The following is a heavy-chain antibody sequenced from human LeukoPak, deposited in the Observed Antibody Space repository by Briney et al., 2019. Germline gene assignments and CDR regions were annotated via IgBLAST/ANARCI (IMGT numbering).Heavy chain of an antibody. CDR1: GGSISSYY. V-gene: IGHV4-59*12. CDR2: IYHSGST. Sequence: SETLSLTCTVSGGSISSYYWSWIRQPPGKGLEWIGYIYHSGSTYYNPSLKSRVTISVDRSKNQFSLKLSSVTAADTAVYYCASRFMVRGVIIDYWGQGTLVTVSS. J-gene: IGHJ4*02. CDR3: ASRFMVRGVIIDY. D-gene: IGHD3-10*01.